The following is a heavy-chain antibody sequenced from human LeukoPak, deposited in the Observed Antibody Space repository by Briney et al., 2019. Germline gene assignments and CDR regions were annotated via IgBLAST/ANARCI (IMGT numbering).Heavy chain of an antibody. D-gene: IGHD6-6*01. V-gene: IGHV5-51*01. CDR3: ANTRFKNLVDAFHI. CDR2: IYPGDSDT. J-gene: IGHJ3*02. Sequence: GESPKISCNASENSFTTSWIGWVRQMPGRGLEWMGIIYPGDSDTRYSPSFQGQVTISADKSISTAYLQWSSLKASDTAMYYCANTRFKNLVDAFHIWGQGTMVTVSS. CDR1: ENSFTTSW.